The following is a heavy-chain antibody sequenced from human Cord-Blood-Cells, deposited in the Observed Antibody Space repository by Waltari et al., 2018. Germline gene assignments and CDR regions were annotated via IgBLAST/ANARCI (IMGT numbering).Heavy chain of an antibody. CDR2: INHSGST. J-gene: IGHJ4*02. Sequence: QVQLQQWGAGLLKPSETLSLTCAVYGGSFSGYYWSWIRQPPGKGLEWIGEINHSGSTNYNPSLKSRVTISVDTSKNQFSLKLSSVTAADTAVYYWARHYYYGSGSYPLFDYWGQGTLVTVSS. CDR3: ARHYYYGSGSYPLFDY. CDR1: GGSFSGYY. D-gene: IGHD3-10*01. V-gene: IGHV4-34*01.